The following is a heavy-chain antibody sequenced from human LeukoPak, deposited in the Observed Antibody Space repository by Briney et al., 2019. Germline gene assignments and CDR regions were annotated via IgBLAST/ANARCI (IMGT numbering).Heavy chain of an antibody. CDR1: GFTFDDYA. CDR2: ISWDGGVT. Sequence: GGSLRLSCAASGFTFDDYAMHWVRQAPGKGLEWVSLISWDGGVTYYPDSVKGRFAISRDNAKNSLYLQMNSLRAEDTAVYYCARGAYGGRPYDYWGQGTLVTVSS. V-gene: IGHV3-43D*03. D-gene: IGHD4-17*01. J-gene: IGHJ4*02. CDR3: ARGAYGGRPYDY.